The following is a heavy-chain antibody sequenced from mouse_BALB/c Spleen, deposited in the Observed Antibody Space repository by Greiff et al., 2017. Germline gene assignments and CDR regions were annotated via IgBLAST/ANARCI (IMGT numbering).Heavy chain of an antibody. CDR3: ARILYDYYAMDY. J-gene: IGHJ4*01. Sequence: EVQLQESGGGLVKPGGSLKLSCAASGFTFSSYAMSWVRQSPEKRLEWVAEISSGGSYTYYPDTVTGRFTISRDNAKNTLYLEMSSLRSEDTAMYYCARILYDYYAMDYWGQGTSVTVSS. CDR1: GFTFSSYA. V-gene: IGHV5-9-4*01. CDR2: ISSGGSYT. D-gene: IGHD2-14*01.